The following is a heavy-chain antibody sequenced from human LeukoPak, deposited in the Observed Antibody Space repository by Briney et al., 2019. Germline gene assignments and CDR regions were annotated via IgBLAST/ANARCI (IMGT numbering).Heavy chain of an antibody. V-gene: IGHV5-51*01. CDR2: IYPDDSDT. CDR1: GYSFINYW. CDR3: SRSYCGGDCLMSFDI. Sequence: GESLKISCKGSGYSFINYWIVWVRHMPGKGLEWMGIIYPDDSDTKYSPSFQGHVTMSADKSISTAYLQWSSLKASDTAMYYCSRSYCGGDCLMSFDIWGQGTMVTVSS. D-gene: IGHD2-21*02. J-gene: IGHJ3*02.